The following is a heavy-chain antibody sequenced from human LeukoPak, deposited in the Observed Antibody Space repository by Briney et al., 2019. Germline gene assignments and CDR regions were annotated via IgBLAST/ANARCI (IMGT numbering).Heavy chain of an antibody. J-gene: IGHJ4*02. CDR2: INPNSGGT. Sequence: ASVKVSCKASGYTFTSYGISWVRQAPGQGLEWMGWINPNSGGTNYAQKFQGRVTMTRDTSISTAYMELSRLRSDDTAVYYCARGSGGYCSGGSCYGLDYWGQGTLVTVSS. CDR1: GYTFTSYG. V-gene: IGHV1-2*02. D-gene: IGHD2-15*01. CDR3: ARGSGGYCSGGSCYGLDY.